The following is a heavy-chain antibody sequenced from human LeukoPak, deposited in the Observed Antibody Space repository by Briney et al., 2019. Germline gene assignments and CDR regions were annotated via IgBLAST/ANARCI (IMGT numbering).Heavy chain of an antibody. Sequence: SETLSLTCPVSGGSISSYYWSWIRQPPGKGLEWIGYIYYSGSTNYNPSLKSRVTISVDTSKNQFSLKLSSVTAADTAVYYCAREVTMVRGVLHNWFDPWGQGTLVTVSS. D-gene: IGHD3-10*01. V-gene: IGHV4-59*01. CDR2: IYYSGST. CDR3: AREVTMVRGVLHNWFDP. CDR1: GGSISSYY. J-gene: IGHJ5*02.